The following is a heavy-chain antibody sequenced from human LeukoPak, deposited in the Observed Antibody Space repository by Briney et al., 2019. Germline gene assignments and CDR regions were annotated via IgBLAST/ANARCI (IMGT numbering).Heavy chain of an antibody. J-gene: IGHJ3*02. CDR1: GFTVSSNY. V-gene: IGHV3-53*01. D-gene: IGHD5-24*01. Sequence: GGSLRLSCAASGFTVSSNYMSWVRQAPGKGLEWVSIIYSGGSTFYADSVKGRFTTSRDNAKKSLYMQMNSLRAEDTAVYYCARGSIDGYNLIDAFDIWGQGTMVTVSS. CDR2: IYSGGST. CDR3: ARGSIDGYNLIDAFDI.